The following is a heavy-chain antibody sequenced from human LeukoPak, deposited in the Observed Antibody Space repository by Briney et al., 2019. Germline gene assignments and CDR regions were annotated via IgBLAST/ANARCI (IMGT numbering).Heavy chain of an antibody. CDR2: IYSGGST. V-gene: IGHV3-53*01. Sequence: GGSLRLSCAASGFTVSSNYMSWVRQAPGKGLEWVSVIYSGGSTYYADSVKGRFTISRDNSKNTLYLQMNSLRAEDTAVYYCARSYFDWLSPLDYWGQGTLVTVSS. CDR1: GFTVSSNY. CDR3: ARSYFDWLSPLDY. D-gene: IGHD3-9*01. J-gene: IGHJ4*02.